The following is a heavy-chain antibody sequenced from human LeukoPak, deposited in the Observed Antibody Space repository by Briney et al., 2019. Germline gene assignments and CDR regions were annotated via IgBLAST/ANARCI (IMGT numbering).Heavy chain of an antibody. D-gene: IGHD6-6*01. CDR2: MYISGSP. CDR1: GGSISDNY. Sequence: SETLSLTCTVSGGSISDNYWTWIRQPAGKGLEWIGRMYISGSPDYNPSLNSRVTMSLDTSNNQFSLRSSSVIAADTAVYYCARGRDSSSTFDYWGQGILVTVSS. V-gene: IGHV4-4*07. J-gene: IGHJ4*02. CDR3: ARGRDSSSTFDY.